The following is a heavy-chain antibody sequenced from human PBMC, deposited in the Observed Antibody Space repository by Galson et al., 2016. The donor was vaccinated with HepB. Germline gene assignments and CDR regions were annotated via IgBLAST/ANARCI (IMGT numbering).Heavy chain of an antibody. CDR1: GFILSAYY. D-gene: IGHD6-19*01. Sequence: SLRLSCAASGFILSAYYMTWVRQASGKGLEWVASIRHDGSQVYVDSVRGRFTISRDNAQNSLYLQMNSLRDDATAVYYCVRDGGWYAWFDPWGQGTLVTVSS. CDR2: IRHDGSQV. J-gene: IGHJ5*02. V-gene: IGHV3-7*03. CDR3: VRDGGWYAWFDP.